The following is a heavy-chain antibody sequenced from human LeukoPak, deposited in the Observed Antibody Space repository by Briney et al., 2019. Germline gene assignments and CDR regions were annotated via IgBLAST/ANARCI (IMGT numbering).Heavy chain of an antibody. V-gene: IGHV1-24*01. CDR2: FDPEDGET. CDR1: GYTLTELS. CDR3: ATGSNHYHGSGRSLYYYHGMDV. D-gene: IGHD3-10*01. Sequence: ASVKVSCKVSGYTLTELSMHWVRQAPGKGLEWLGGFDPEDGETIYAKKFKGRITMTEDTSTDTAYMELSSLRSEDTAVYYCATGSNHYHGSGRSLYYYHGMDVWGQGTTVTVSS. J-gene: IGHJ6*02.